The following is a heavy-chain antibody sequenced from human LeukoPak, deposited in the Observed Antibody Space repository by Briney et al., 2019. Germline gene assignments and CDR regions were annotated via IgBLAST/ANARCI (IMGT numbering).Heavy chain of an antibody. Sequence: GGSLRLSCAASGFSFDDYAMHWVRQAPGKGLEWVSGISWNSGSIDYADSVKGRFTISRDNARNSLYLQMNSLRAEDMALYYCAKDIARGPYYYYMDVWGKGTTVTVSS. J-gene: IGHJ6*03. V-gene: IGHV3-9*03. CDR1: GFSFDDYA. D-gene: IGHD3-10*01. CDR2: ISWNSGSI. CDR3: AKDIARGPYYYYMDV.